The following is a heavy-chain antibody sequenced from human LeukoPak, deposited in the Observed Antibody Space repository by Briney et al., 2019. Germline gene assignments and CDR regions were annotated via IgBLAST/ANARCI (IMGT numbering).Heavy chain of an antibody. CDR3: ARHGSSYSFDC. CDR2: IYCSGST. Sequence: SETLSLSCTVSGGSISSSSYYWGWIRQPPGKGLEWIGSIYCSGSTNYNPSLKSRVTMSVDTSKNQFSLRLSSVTAADTAVYYCARHGSSYSFDCWGQGIPVTVSS. D-gene: IGHD6-13*01. CDR1: GGSISSSSYY. V-gene: IGHV4-39*01. J-gene: IGHJ4*02.